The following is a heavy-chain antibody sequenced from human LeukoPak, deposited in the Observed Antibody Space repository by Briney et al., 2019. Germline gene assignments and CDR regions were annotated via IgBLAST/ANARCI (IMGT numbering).Heavy chain of an antibody. V-gene: IGHV4-39*01. D-gene: IGHD6-13*01. CDR1: GGSISSSSYY. CDR2: IYYSGST. Sequence: NPSETLSLTCTVSGGSISSSSYYWGWIRQPPGKGLEWIGSIYYSGSTYYNPSLKSRVTISVDTSKNQFSLKLSSVTAADTAVYYCARPRIAAAATVFDYWGQGTLVTVSS. J-gene: IGHJ4*02. CDR3: ARPRIAAAATVFDY.